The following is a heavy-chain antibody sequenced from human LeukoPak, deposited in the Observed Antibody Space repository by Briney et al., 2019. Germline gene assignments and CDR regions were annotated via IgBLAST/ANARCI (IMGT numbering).Heavy chain of an antibody. V-gene: IGHV5-51*01. CDR2: IYPGDSDT. CDR3: ARRRLAASLYYLDY. J-gene: IGHJ4*02. Sequence: GESLQISCKGSGYTFSSYWIGWVRQMPGRGLEWMGIIYPGDSDTRYSPSFQGQVTISADKSIGTAYLQWSSLKASDTAMYYCARRRLAASLYYLDYWGQGSLVTVSS. CDR1: GYTFSSYW. D-gene: IGHD6-13*01.